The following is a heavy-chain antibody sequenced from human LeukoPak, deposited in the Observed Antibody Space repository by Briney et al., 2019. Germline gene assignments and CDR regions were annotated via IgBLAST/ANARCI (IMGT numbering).Heavy chain of an antibody. V-gene: IGHV3-7*01. CDR3: ARALYTSGWYPDYFDY. J-gene: IGHJ4*02. CDR2: IKRDGNDK. D-gene: IGHD6-19*01. CDR1: GFAFSNYW. Sequence: PGGSLRLSCAASGFAFSNYWMSWVRQAPGKGLEWVANIKRDGNDKYYVDSVKGRFTISRDNAENSLYLEVNSLRAEDTAVYYCARALYTSGWYPDYFDYWGQGTLVTVSS.